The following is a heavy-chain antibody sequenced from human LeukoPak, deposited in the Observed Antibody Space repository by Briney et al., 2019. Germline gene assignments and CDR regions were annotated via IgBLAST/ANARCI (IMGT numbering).Heavy chain of an antibody. J-gene: IGHJ4*02. CDR3: AGGIVGATIYFDY. V-gene: IGHV4-59*01. CDR1: GFTFSSYA. CDR2: IYYSGST. Sequence: GSLRLSCAASGFTFSSYAMSWIRQPPGKGLEWIGYIYYSGSTNYNPSLKSRVTISVDTSKNQFSLKLSSVTAADTAVYYCAGGIVGATIYFDYWGQGTLVTVSS. D-gene: IGHD1-26*01.